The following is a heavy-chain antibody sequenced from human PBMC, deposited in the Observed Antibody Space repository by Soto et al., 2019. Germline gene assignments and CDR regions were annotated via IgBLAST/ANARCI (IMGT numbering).Heavy chain of an antibody. CDR2: INPNSDGT. J-gene: IGHJ6*02. Sequence: ASVKVSCKASGYTFTGYYMHWVRQAPGQGPEWMGWINPNSDGTNYAQKFQGRVTMTRDTSISTAYMELSRLRSDDTAVYYCARERGKYYYGMDVWGQGTTVTVSS. D-gene: IGHD3-16*01. V-gene: IGHV1-2*02. CDR1: GYTFTGYY. CDR3: ARERGKYYYGMDV.